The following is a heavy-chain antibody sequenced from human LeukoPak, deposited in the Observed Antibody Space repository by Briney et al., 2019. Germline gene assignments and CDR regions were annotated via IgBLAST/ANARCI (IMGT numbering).Heavy chain of an antibody. CDR1: GFTFSSHG. CDR2: ISPRGDIT. J-gene: IGHJ4*02. D-gene: IGHD3-10*01. V-gene: IGHV3-23*01. Sequence: PGRSLRLSCAASGFTFSSHGMNWVRQAPGKGLEWVSGISPRGDITYYADSVKGRFTVSRDNFKNTLYLEVISLTAEDTAVYYCAKDDAWLQFGEWSQGTLVTVSS. CDR3: AKDDAWLQFGE.